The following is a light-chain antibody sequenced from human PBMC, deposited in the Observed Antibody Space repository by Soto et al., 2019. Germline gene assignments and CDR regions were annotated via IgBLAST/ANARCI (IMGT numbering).Light chain of an antibody. J-gene: IGKJ4*01. Sequence: EIVFTQSPATLSLSPGEIATLSCSASQSVSSYLAWYQHKPGQAPRLLIYDASNRATGIPARFSGSGSGTDFTRTISSLEPEDFAVYYCQQRSNWPPGLTFGGGTKVEIK. V-gene: IGKV3-11*01. CDR1: QSVSSY. CDR3: QQRSNWPPGLT. CDR2: DAS.